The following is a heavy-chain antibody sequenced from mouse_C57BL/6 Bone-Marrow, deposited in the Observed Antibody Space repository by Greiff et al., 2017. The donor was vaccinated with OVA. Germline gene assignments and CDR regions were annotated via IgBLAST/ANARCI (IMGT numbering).Heavy chain of an antibody. CDR1: GYTFTEYT. V-gene: IGHV1-62-2*01. J-gene: IGHJ3*01. CDR2: FYPGSGSI. Sequence: VKVVESGAELVKPGASVKLSCKASGYTFTEYTIHWVKQRSGQGLEWIGWFYPGSGSIKYNEKFKDKATLTADKSSSTVYMELSRLTSEDSAVYFCARHEDYSNYTWFAYWGQGTLVTVSA. D-gene: IGHD2-5*01. CDR3: ARHEDYSNYTWFAY.